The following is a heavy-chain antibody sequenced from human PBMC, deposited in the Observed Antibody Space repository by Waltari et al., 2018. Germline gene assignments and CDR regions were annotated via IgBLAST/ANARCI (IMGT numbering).Heavy chain of an antibody. Sequence: HLQESGXGLXXPSEXMSLTCXVSGGSITEXASYWAWIRQSPGRRPAWLASFYSTMXMYYDXSLKNRATISXDTSKNHIYLTLTSVTAXDTAMYYCXRXLSXGPTSRFYGLGXWGQGTTVAVSS. CDR3: XRXLSXGPTSRFYGLGX. CDR1: GGSITEXASY. CDR2: FYSTMXM. V-gene: IGHV4-39*02. J-gene: IGHJ6*02.